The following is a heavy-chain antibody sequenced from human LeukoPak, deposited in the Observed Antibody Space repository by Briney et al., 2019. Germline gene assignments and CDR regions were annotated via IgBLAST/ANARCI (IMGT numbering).Heavy chain of an antibody. V-gene: IGHV3-30*02. CDR1: TFSFSNYN. D-gene: IGHD3-10*01. Sequence: PGESLRLSWAASTFSFSNYNIHWVSQAPGKGMEWVSFIRYDGSSQYFADSVKGRFTISRDNSEGTLYLQMNSLRPEDTAVYFCAKQGSYCMDYWGPGALVTVSS. CDR2: IRYDGSSQ. J-gene: IGHJ4*02. CDR3: AKQGSYCMDY.